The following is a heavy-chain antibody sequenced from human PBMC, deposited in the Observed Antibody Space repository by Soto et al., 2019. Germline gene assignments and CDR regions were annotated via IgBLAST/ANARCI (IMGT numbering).Heavy chain of an antibody. D-gene: IGHD3-16*01. Sequence: GXSVKVSCKASAFTFTSSALQRVRQARGQRLEWIGWIVVGSGNTNYAQKFQERVTITRDMSTSTAYMELSSLRSEDTAVYYRAEVPVSYDEGGYWGQGTLVTGSS. CDR3: AEVPVSYDEGGY. CDR1: AFTFTSSA. CDR2: IVVGSGNT. V-gene: IGHV1-58*01. J-gene: IGHJ4*02.